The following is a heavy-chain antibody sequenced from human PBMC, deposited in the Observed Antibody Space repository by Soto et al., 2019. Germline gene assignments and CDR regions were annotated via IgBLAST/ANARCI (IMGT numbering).Heavy chain of an antibody. D-gene: IGHD6-13*01. CDR2: INHSGST. Sequence: QVQLQQWGAGLLKPSETLSLTCAVYGGSFSGYYWSWIRQPPGKGLEWIGEINHSGSTNYNPSLKSRVTISVDTSKNQFSLKLSSVTAADTAVYYCARDRIAAAGIIRQTDAFDIWGQGTMVTVSS. J-gene: IGHJ3*02. V-gene: IGHV4-34*01. CDR1: GGSFSGYY. CDR3: ARDRIAAAGIIRQTDAFDI.